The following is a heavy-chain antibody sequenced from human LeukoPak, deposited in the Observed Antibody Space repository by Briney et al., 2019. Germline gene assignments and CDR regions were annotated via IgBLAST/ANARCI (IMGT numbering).Heavy chain of an antibody. CDR1: GYTFTSYD. J-gene: IGHJ4*02. Sequence: ASVKVSCRASGYTFTSYDINWVRQATGQGLEWMGWMNPNSGNTGYAQKFQGRVTMTRNTSISTAYMELSSLRSEDTAVYYCASRGYSSGGFDYWGQGTLVTVSS. CDR3: ASRGYSSGGFDY. CDR2: MNPNSGNT. V-gene: IGHV1-8*01. D-gene: IGHD6-19*01.